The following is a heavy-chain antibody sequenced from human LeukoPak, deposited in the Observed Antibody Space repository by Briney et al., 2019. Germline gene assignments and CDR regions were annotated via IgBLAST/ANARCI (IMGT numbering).Heavy chain of an antibody. CDR1: GGSFSGYY. CDR3: AGYKVFYGSGGYH. J-gene: IGHJ5*02. Sequence: PSETLSLTCAVYGGSFSGYYWSWIRQPPGKGLEWIGEINHSGSTNYNPSLKSRVTISVDTSKNQFSLKLSSVTAADTAVYYCAGYKVFYGSGGYHWGQGTLVTVSS. CDR2: INHSGST. D-gene: IGHD3-10*01. V-gene: IGHV4-34*01.